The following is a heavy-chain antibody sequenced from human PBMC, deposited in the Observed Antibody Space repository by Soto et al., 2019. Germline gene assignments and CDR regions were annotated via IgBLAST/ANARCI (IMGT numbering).Heavy chain of an antibody. CDR1: GGTFSSYA. J-gene: IGHJ6*02. CDR3: ARAGMSLYYYYGMDV. Sequence: SVKVSCKASGGTFSSYAISWVRQAPGQGLEWMGGIIPIFGTANYAQKLQGRVTMTTDTSTSTAYMELRSLRSDDTAVYYCARAGMSLYYYYGMDVWGQGTTVTVSS. D-gene: IGHD6-13*01. CDR2: IIPIFGTA. V-gene: IGHV1-69*05.